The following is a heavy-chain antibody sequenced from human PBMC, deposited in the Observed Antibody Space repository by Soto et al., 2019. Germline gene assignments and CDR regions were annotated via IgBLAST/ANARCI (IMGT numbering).Heavy chain of an antibody. J-gene: IGHJ4*02. CDR1: GWSFSGYY. V-gene: IGHV4-34*01. Sequence: PSETLSLTCAVYGWSFSGYYWTWIRQPPGKGLEWIGEINHSGSTNYNPSLKSRVTISIDTSKNQFSLKLSSVTAADTAVYYCASIAVAGYFDYWGQGTLVTVSS. D-gene: IGHD6-19*01. CDR3: ASIAVAGYFDY. CDR2: INHSGST.